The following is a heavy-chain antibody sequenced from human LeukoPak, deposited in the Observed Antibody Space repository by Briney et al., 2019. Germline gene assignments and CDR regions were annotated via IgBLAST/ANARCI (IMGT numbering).Heavy chain of an antibody. CDR1: GGSVSSNRYY. D-gene: IGHD3-22*01. CDR2: MYYSGGT. V-gene: IGHV4-39*07. Sequence: PSETLSLTCTVSGGSVSSNRYYWGWIRQPPGKGLKWIGSMYYSGGTYYNPSLKSRVTISTDTYKNQFSLKLSSVTAADTALYYCARDPDYYDDSGYTWGQGTLVTVSS. CDR3: ARDPDYYDDSGYT. J-gene: IGHJ5*02.